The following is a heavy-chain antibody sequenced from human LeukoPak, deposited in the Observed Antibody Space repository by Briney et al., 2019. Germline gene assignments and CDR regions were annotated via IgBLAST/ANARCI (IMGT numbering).Heavy chain of an antibody. CDR3: ARASAAAGTRDY. CDR2: IKQDGSDK. J-gene: IGHJ4*02. D-gene: IGHD6-13*01. CDR1: GFSFSSYW. V-gene: IGHV3-7*01. Sequence: GGALRLSCTASGFSFSSYWMSWVRQAPGKGLEWVANIKQDGSDKYYVDSVKGRFTISRETAKNSLYLQINRLRAEDSAQYYGARASAAAGTRDYWGQGPLVPVSS.